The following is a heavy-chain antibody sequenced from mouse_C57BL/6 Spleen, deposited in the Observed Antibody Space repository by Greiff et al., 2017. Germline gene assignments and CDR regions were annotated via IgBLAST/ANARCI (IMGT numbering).Heavy chain of an antibody. CDR2: IDPSDSYT. J-gene: IGHJ4*01. D-gene: IGHD6-5*01. CDR1: GYTFTSYW. Sequence: QVQLKQPGAELVKPGASVKLSCKASGYTFTSYWMQWVKQRPGQGLEWIGEIDPSDSYTNYNQKFKGKATLTVDTSSSTAYMQLSSLTSEDSAVYYCARPIENYAMDYWGQGTSVTVSS. V-gene: IGHV1-50*01. CDR3: ARPIENYAMDY.